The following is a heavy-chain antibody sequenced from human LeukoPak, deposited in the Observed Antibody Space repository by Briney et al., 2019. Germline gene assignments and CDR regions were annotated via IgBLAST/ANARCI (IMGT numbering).Heavy chain of an antibody. J-gene: IGHJ4*02. V-gene: IGHV3-23*01. CDR1: GFIFSSYA. Sequence: GGSLRLSCAASGFIFSSYAMSWVRQAPGKGLEWVSAISGSGGSTYYADSVKGRFTISRDNSKNTLYLQMNSLRAEDTAVYYCAKDGDGNYYDSSGYSDYWGQGTLVTVSS. CDR2: ISGSGGST. D-gene: IGHD3-22*01. CDR3: AKDGDGNYYDSSGYSDY.